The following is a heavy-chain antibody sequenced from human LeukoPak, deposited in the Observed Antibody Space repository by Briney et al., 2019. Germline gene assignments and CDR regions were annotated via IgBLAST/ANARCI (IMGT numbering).Heavy chain of an antibody. D-gene: IGHD3-10*01. J-gene: IGHJ6*02. CDR2: FYSSGSA. CDR1: GGSINGYY. Sequence: PSETLSLTCTVSGGSINGYYWCWMGQHPGKGLEGIGKFYSSGSANYNPSLKSRVTISVETSKNQFSLKLRSMTAADTAVYYCARDSFYYGSRTSFYGMDVWGQGTTVTVSS. V-gene: IGHV4-59*01. CDR3: ARDSFYYGSRTSFYGMDV.